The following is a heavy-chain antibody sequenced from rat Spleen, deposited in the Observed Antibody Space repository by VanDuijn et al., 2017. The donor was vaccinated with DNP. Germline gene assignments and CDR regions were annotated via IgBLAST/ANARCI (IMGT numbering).Heavy chain of an antibody. CDR1: GFIFSNYW. CDR3: TSNPHIRTAAPFDY. D-gene: IGHD3-8*01. V-gene: IGHV5-31*01. J-gene: IGHJ2*01. Sequence: EVLLVESDGGLVQPGRSLKLSCVASGFIFSNYWMTWIRQAPGKGLEWVASITKTGDGTYYSDSVKGRFSISRDNAQSTLYLQVNSLRSKDTATYYCTSNPHIRTAAPFDYWGQGVMVTVSS. CDR2: ITKTGDGT.